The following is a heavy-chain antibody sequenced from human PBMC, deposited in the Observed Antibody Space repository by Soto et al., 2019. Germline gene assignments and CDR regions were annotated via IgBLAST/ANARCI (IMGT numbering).Heavy chain of an antibody. CDR3: AKSALRIRFGELLPGGMDV. D-gene: IGHD3-10*01. V-gene: IGHV3-23*01. J-gene: IGHJ6*02. CDR2: TSGSGGST. CDR1: GFTFSSYA. Sequence: GGSLRLSCAASGFTFSSYAMSGVLQAPGKGLEWVSATSGSGGSTYYADSVKGRFTISRDNSKNTLYLQMNSLRAEDTAVYYCAKSALRIRFGELLPGGMDVWGQGTTVTVS.